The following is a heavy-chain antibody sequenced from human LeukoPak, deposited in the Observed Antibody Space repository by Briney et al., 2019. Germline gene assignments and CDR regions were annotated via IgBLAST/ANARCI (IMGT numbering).Heavy chain of an antibody. V-gene: IGHV4-59*12. CDR2: IYYSGST. CDR1: GGSISSYY. CDR3: ATLPGYSGYDEFDY. D-gene: IGHD5-12*01. Sequence: SETLSLTCTVSGGSISSYYWSWIRQPPGKGLEWIGYIYYSGSTNYNPSLKSRVTISVDTSKNQFSLKLSSVTAADTAVYYCATLPGYSGYDEFDYWGQGTLVTVSS. J-gene: IGHJ4*02.